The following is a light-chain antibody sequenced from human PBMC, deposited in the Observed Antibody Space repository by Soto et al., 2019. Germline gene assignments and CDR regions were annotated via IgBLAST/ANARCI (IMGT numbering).Light chain of an antibody. Sequence: QSALTQPASVSGSPGQSITISCTGTSSDVGGYNYVSWYQQHPAKVPKLMIYHVSNRPSGVSDRFSGYKSGNTASLTISGLQAEDEGDYYCYSYTTSSTYVFGTGTKLTVL. J-gene: IGLJ1*01. CDR2: HVS. CDR1: SSDVGGYNY. CDR3: YSYTTSSTYV. V-gene: IGLV2-14*01.